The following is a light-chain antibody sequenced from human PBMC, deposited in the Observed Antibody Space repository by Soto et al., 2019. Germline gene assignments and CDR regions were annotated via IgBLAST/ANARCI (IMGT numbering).Light chain of an antibody. CDR3: QKYNSAPFT. Sequence: DLPMTQSPSSLSASVGDRVTITCRASEDISTFLAWYQQKPGQVPKLLISSASTLQSGVPSRFSGSGSGTDFTLTISSLQPEDVSTYFCQKYNSAPFTFGQGTRLQIK. J-gene: IGKJ5*01. V-gene: IGKV1-27*01. CDR2: SAS. CDR1: EDISTF.